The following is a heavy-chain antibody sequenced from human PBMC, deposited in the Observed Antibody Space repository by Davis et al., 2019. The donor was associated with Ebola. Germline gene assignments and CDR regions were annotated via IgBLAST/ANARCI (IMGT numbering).Heavy chain of an antibody. J-gene: IGHJ1*01. D-gene: IGHD2-15*01. V-gene: IGHV3-30*18. CDR3: AKDRRALGYCSGGSCHGEYFQH. Sequence: GESLKISCAASGFTFSSYSMNWVRQAPGKGLEWVAVISYDGSNKYYADSVKGRFTISRDISTNTLYLEMNSLRVGDTALYYCAKDRRALGYCSGGSCHGEYFQHWGQGTLVTVSS. CDR2: ISYDGSNK. CDR1: GFTFSSYS.